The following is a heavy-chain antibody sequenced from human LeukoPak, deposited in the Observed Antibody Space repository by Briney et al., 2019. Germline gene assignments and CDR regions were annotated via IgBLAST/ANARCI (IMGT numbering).Heavy chain of an antibody. CDR1: GFTVSSNY. CDR2: IYSGGST. CDR3: PRNSNYVTSAHST. Sequence: GGSLRLSCAASGFTVSSNYMSWVRQAPGKGLEWVSVIYSGGSTYSAGSVKGRFTISRDNSKNTLYLQMNSLRAEDTAVYYCPRNSNYVTSAHSTWGQETLVTV. D-gene: IGHD3-10*02. J-gene: IGHJ5*02. V-gene: IGHV3-53*01.